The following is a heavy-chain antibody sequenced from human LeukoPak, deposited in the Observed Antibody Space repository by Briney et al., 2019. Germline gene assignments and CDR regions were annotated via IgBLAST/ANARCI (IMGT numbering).Heavy chain of an antibody. Sequence: GGSLRLSCVGSGFTFSSYGMHWVRQAPGKGLEWVAFVRYDGSRTFYGDSVKGRFVISRDNSKNTLYLQMNSLRAEDTAVYYCAKDYDTHPGIAVAGPDYWGQGTLVTVSS. CDR2: VRYDGSRT. V-gene: IGHV3-30*02. J-gene: IGHJ4*02. CDR1: GFTFSSYG. D-gene: IGHD6-19*01. CDR3: AKDYDTHPGIAVAGPDY.